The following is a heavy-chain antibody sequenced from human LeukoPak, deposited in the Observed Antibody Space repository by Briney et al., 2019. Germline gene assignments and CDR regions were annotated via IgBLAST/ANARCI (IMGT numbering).Heavy chain of an antibody. V-gene: IGHV6-1*01. CDR2: RYYRSKWYN. CDR3: ARAGGYSSGWYVGQFDY. Sequence: SQTLSLTCAISGDSVSSNSAAWNWIRQSPSRGLEWLGRRYYRSKWYNDYAVSVKSRITINPDTSKNQFSLQLNSVTPEDTAVYYCARAGGYSSGWYVGQFDYWGQGTLVTVSS. CDR1: GDSVSSNSAA. D-gene: IGHD6-19*01. J-gene: IGHJ4*02.